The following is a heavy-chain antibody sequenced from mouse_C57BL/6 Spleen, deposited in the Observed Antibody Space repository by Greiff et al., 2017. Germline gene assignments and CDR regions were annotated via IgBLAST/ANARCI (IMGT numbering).Heavy chain of an antibody. D-gene: IGHD4-1*01. J-gene: IGHJ4*01. V-gene: IGHV1-72*01. CDR1: GYTFTSYW. CDR3: ATLKLTGTGAMDY. CDR2: IDPNSGGT. Sequence: VQLQQPGAELVKPGASVKLSCKASGYTFTSYWMHWVKQRPGRGLEWIGRIDPNSGGTKYNEKFQSKATLTVDKPSSTAYMQLSSLTSEDSAVYYCATLKLTGTGAMDYWGQGTSVTVSS.